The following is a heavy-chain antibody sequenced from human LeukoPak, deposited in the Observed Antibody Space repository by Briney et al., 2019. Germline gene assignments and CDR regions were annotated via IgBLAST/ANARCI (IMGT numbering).Heavy chain of an antibody. CDR1: GFTVSSNY. V-gene: IGHV3-66*01. Sequence: GGSLRLSCAASGFTVSSNYMTWVRQAPGKGLEWVSVILGGGGTYYADSVEGRFTISRDNSKNTLYLQMNSLRAEDTAVYYCARDLVLTYYYFESWGQGTLVTVSS. CDR2: ILGGGGT. D-gene: IGHD2-8*02. CDR3: ARDLVLTYYYFES. J-gene: IGHJ4*02.